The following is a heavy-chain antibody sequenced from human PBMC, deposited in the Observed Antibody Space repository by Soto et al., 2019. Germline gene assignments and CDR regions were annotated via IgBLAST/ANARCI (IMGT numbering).Heavy chain of an antibody. J-gene: IGHJ2*01. D-gene: IGHD3-10*01. V-gene: IGHV1-69*12. CDR3: ARGPNYYGGYAPCYFHL. CDR1: GGTFSSYA. Sequence: QVQLVQSGAEVKKPGSSVKVSCKASGGTFSSYAISWVRQAPGQGLEWMGGTIPIFGTANYAQKFQGRVTITADESTRTAHMELSNLRSEDTAVHYCARGPNYYGGYAPCYFHLWVRGTLVTVSS. CDR2: TIPIFGTA.